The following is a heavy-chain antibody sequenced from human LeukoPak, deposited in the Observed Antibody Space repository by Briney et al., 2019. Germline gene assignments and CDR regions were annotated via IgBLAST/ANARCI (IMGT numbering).Heavy chain of an antibody. Sequence: PGRSLRLSCAASGFTFSSYAMHWVRQAPGKGLEWVAVISYDGSNKYYADSVKGRFTISRANSKNTLYLQMNSLRAEDTAVYYCAREGEVLRYLQDWGQGTLVTVSS. D-gene: IGHD3-9*01. V-gene: IGHV3-30-3*01. CDR3: AREGEVLRYLQD. J-gene: IGHJ4*02. CDR1: GFTFSSYA. CDR2: ISYDGSNK.